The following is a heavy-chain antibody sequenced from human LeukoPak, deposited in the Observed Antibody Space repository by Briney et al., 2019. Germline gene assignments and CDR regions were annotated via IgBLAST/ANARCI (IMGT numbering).Heavy chain of an antibody. CDR1: GFTFSSSA. CDR3: AELGITMIGGV. D-gene: IGHD3-10*02. V-gene: IGHV3-48*03. CDR2: ISSSGSTI. Sequence: GGSLRLSCAASGFTFSSSAMSWVRQAPGKRLEWVSYISSSGSTIYYADSVKGRFTISRDNAKNSLYLQMNSLRAEDTAVYYCAELGITMIGGVWGKGTTVTICS. J-gene: IGHJ6*04.